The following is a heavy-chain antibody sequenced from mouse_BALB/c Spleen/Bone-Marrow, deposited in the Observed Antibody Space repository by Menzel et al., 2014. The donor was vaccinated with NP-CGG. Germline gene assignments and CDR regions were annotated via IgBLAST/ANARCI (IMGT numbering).Heavy chain of an antibody. D-gene: IGHD1-1*01. V-gene: IGHV14-3*02. Sequence: VQLKQSGAELVHPGASVKLSCTASGFNIKDTYMHWVKQRPEQGLEWIGRIDPANGNTKYDPKFQGKATITADTSSNTAYLQLSSLTSEDTAVYYCARYYYGSSYFDYWNQGTTPKISS. J-gene: IGHJ2*01. CDR2: IDPANGNT. CDR1: GFNIKDTY. CDR3: ARYYYGSSYFDY.